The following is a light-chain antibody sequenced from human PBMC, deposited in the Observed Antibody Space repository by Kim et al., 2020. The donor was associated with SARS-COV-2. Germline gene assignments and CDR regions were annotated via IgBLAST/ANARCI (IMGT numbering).Light chain of an antibody. V-gene: IGLV2-14*04. CDR3: SLYTSSITYV. CDR2: DVT. CDR1: SSDVGGYNY. Sequence: GQSITISCTGTSSDVGGYNYVSWYHQHRGKAPKLMFYDVTKQPSGVSNRFSGSKSGNAASLTISGVQAEDEADYYCSLYTSSITYVFGTGTKVTVL. J-gene: IGLJ1*01.